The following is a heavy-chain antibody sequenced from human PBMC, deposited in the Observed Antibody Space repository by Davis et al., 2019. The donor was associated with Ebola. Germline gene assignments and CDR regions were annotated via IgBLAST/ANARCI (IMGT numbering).Heavy chain of an antibody. V-gene: IGHV1-18*01. CDR3: ARVATTWYGMDV. J-gene: IGHJ6*02. CDR1: GYTFTSYG. D-gene: IGHD5-12*01. CDR2: ISAYNGNT. Sequence: AASVKVSCKASGYTFTSYGISWVRQAPGQGLEWMGWISAYNGNTNYAQKFQGRVTMTRDTSTSTVYMELSSLRSEDTAVYYCARVATTWYGMDVWGQGTTVTVSS.